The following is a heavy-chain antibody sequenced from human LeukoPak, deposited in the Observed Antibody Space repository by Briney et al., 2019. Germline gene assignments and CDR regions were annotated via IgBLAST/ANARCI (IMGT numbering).Heavy chain of an antibody. CDR1: GFIFSSYW. D-gene: IGHD1-26*01. CDR3: ARGVGQDAFDI. CDR2: INSDGSST. Sequence: GGSLRLSCAASGFIFSSYWMHWVRQAPGKGLVWVSRINSDGSSTSYADSVKGRFTFSRDNSKNTLYLQMNSLRAEDTAVYYCARGVGQDAFDIWGQGTMVTVSS. V-gene: IGHV3-74*01. J-gene: IGHJ3*02.